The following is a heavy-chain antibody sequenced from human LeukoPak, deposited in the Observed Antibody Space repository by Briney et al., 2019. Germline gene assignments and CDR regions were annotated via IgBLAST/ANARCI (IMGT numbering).Heavy chain of an antibody. CDR3: ARTPHRQGYYYVSEYFQH. J-gene: IGHJ1*01. CDR2: IIPILGIA. CDR1: GGTFSSYA. V-gene: IGHV1-69*04. Sequence: GASVKVSCKASGGTFSSYAISWVRQAPGQGLEWMGRIIPILGIANYAQKFQGRVTITADKSTSTAYMELSSLRSGDTAVYYCARTPHRQGYYYVSEYFQHWGQGTLVTVSS. D-gene: IGHD3-22*01.